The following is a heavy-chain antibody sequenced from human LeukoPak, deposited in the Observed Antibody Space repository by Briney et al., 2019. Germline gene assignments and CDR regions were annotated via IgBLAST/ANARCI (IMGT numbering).Heavy chain of an antibody. CDR1: GYSISSGYY. V-gene: IGHV4-38-2*02. CDR3: ARGGYYGSGNDFRFDP. J-gene: IGHJ5*02. D-gene: IGHD3-10*01. CDR2: IYHRGST. Sequence: SETLSLTCTVSGYSISSGYYWGWIRQPPGKGLEWIGSIYHRGSTYYNPSLKSRVTISVDTSKNQFSLKLSSVTPADTAVYYCARGGYYGSGNDFRFDPWGQGTLVTVSS.